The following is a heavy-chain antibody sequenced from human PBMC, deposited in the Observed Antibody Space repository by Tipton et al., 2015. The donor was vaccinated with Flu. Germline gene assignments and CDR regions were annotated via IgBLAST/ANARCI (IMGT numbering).Heavy chain of an antibody. D-gene: IGHD3-22*01. Sequence: LRLSCTVSGGSISRYYWSWIRQSVGKGPEWIGRTHTSGNTNYNSSFGSRLTMSMDTSKSQFSMTLTSVTVADTAVYYCASGNFYDSSGYFAFWGQGVLVTVSS. CDR2: THTSGNT. CDR3: ASGNFYDSSGYFAF. J-gene: IGHJ4*02. CDR1: GGSISRYY. V-gene: IGHV4-4*07.